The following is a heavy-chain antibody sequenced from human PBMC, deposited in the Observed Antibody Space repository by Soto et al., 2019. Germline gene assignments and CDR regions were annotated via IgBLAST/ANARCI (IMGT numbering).Heavy chain of an antibody. D-gene: IGHD3-3*01. J-gene: IGHJ5*02. CDR2: ISSSSSTI. Sequence: PGGSLRLSCAASGFTFSSYSMNWVRQAPGKGLEWVSYISSSSSTIYYADSVKGRFTISRDNAKNSLYLQMNSLRDEDTAVYYCAAQYYDFWSGYNWFDPWGQGTLVTVSS. CDR3: AAQYYDFWSGYNWFDP. V-gene: IGHV3-48*02. CDR1: GFTFSSYS.